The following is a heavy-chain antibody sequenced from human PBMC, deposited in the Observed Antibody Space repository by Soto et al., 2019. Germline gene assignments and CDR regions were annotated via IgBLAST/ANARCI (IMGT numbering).Heavy chain of an antibody. CDR3: ARESRYCSGGSCYFLPGIDY. V-gene: IGHV1-69*12. CDR1: GGTFSSYA. D-gene: IGHD2-15*01. CDR2: IIPIFGTA. Sequence: QVQLVQSGAEVKKPGSSVKVSCKASGGTFSSYAISWVRHAPGQGLEWMGGIIPIFGTANYAQKFQGRVTITADESTSTAYMELSSLRSEDTAVYYGARESRYCSGGSCYFLPGIDYWGQGTLVTVSS. J-gene: IGHJ4*02.